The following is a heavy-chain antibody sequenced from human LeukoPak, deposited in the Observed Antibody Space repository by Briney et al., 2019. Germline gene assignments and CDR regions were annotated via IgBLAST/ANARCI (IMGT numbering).Heavy chain of an antibody. V-gene: IGHV3-11*01. CDR2: ISSSGSTI. CDR1: GFTFSDYY. Sequence: PGGSLRLSCAASGFTFSDYYMSWIRQAPGKGLEWVSYISSSGSTIYYADSVKGRFTISRDNAKNSLYLQMNSLRAEDTAAYYCAREVTTVTRVFDYWGQGTLVTVSS. D-gene: IGHD4-17*01. CDR3: AREVTTVTRVFDY. J-gene: IGHJ4*02.